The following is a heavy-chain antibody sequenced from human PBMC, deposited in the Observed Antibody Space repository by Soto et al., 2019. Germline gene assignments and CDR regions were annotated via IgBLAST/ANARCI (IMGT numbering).Heavy chain of an antibody. J-gene: IGHJ6*02. CDR2: IKQDGSEK. CDR3: AREGGGYGDYFYYYGMDV. V-gene: IGHV3-7*01. D-gene: IGHD4-17*01. CDR1: GFTFSIYW. Sequence: HPGGSLRLSCAASGFTFSIYWMTWVRQAPGKGLEWVANIKQDGSEKYYVDSVKGRFTISRDNAKNSLFLQMNSLRAEDTALYYCAREGGGYGDYFYYYGMDVWGQGTTVTVSS.